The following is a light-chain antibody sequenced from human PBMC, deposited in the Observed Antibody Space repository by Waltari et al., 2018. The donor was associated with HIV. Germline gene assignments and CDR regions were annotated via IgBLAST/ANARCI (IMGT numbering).Light chain of an antibody. CDR3: CSYGGSSTWV. Sequence: QSALTQPASVSGSPGQSITISCTGTSSDVGNYNLVSWYQQYPGKAPKLMIYEAVKRPSGVSNRISASKSGNTASLTISGLLAEDEADYYCCSYGGSSTWVFGGGTKLTVL. J-gene: IGLJ3*02. CDR2: EAV. CDR1: SSDVGNYNL. V-gene: IGLV2-23*01.